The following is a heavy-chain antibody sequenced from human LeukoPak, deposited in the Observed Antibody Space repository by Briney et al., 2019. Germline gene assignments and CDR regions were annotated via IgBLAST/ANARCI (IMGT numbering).Heavy chain of an antibody. D-gene: IGHD2-15*01. CDR3: AKDGTWSCTD. Sequence: PEGSLRLSCAASGFTFSRNAIHWVRQGPGKGLGWVSYIAHHGSNKYYADSVKGRFTISRDNSKRTLYLQMNSLRADDTAVYYCAKDGTWSCTDWGQGTLVTVSS. V-gene: IGHV3-30*02. CDR1: GFTFSRNA. CDR2: IAHHGSNK. J-gene: IGHJ4*02.